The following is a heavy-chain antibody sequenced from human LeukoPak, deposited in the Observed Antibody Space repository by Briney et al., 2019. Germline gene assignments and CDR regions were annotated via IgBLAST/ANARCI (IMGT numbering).Heavy chain of an antibody. Sequence: PSETLSLTCTVSGGSISSYYWSWIRQPPGKGLEWIGYIYYSGSTNYNPSLKSRVTISVDTSKNQFSLKLSSVTAADTAVYYCARRDLRGYVDYWGQGTLVTVSS. CDR1: GGSISSYY. J-gene: IGHJ4*02. CDR3: ARRDLRGYVDY. CDR2: IYYSGST. D-gene: IGHD3-10*01. V-gene: IGHV4-59*01.